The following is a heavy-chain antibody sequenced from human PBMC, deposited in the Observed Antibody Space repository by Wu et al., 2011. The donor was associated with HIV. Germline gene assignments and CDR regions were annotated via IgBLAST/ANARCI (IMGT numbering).Heavy chain of an antibody. D-gene: IGHD6-19*01. V-gene: IGHV1-2*02. J-gene: IGHJ4*02. Sequence: QVQLVQSGAEVKKPGASVKVSCKASGYTFTGYYIFWVRQAPGRGLEWMGWINPNNGGTNYAQKFQGRVTMTRDTSISTAYMELSSLISDDTAVYYCARDTVALDYWGQGTLVTVSS. CDR1: GYTFTGYY. CDR2: INPNNGGT. CDR3: ARDTVALDY.